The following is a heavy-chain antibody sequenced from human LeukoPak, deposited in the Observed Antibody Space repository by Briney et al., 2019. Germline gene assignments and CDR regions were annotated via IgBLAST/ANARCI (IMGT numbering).Heavy chain of an antibody. CDR1: GFTFSDYY. J-gene: IGHJ6*02. Sequence: GGSLRLSCAASGFTFSDYYMSWIRQAPGKGLEWVSYISSSGSTIYYADSVKGRFTISRDNAKNSLYLQMNSLRAEDTAVYYCARDGSSEIVGATPYYYYGMDVWGQGTTVTVSS. V-gene: IGHV3-11*01. CDR3: ARDGSSEIVGATPYYYYGMDV. D-gene: IGHD1-26*01. CDR2: ISSSGSTI.